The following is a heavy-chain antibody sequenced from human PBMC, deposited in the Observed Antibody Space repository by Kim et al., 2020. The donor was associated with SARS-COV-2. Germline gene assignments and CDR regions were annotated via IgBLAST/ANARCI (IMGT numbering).Heavy chain of an antibody. V-gene: IGHV1-3*01. Sequence: YSRKFQGRVTSTRDTSASTAYMELSSLRSEDTAVYYCARGALGTSSSSFYWGQGTLVTVSS. D-gene: IGHD6-6*01. J-gene: IGHJ4*02. CDR3: ARGALGTSSSSFY.